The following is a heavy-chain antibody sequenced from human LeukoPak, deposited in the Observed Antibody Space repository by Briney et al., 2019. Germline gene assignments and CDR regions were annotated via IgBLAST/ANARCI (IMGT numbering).Heavy chain of an antibody. V-gene: IGHV4-59*01. CDR2: IYYSGST. Sequence: SETLSLTCTVSGGSIGSYYWSWIRQPPGKGLEWIGYIYYSGSTNYNPSLKSRVIISVDTSKNQFSLKLSSVTAADTAVYYCARGGVANFDYWGQGTLVTVSS. CDR1: GGSIGSYY. D-gene: IGHD2-15*01. J-gene: IGHJ4*02. CDR3: ARGGVANFDY.